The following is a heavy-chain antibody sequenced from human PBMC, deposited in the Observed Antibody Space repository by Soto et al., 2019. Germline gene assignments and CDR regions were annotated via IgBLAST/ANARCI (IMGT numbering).Heavy chain of an antibody. D-gene: IGHD6-13*01. CDR3: ARGLSRIAAAGPFDY. J-gene: IGHJ4*02. CDR2: ISSNGGST. Sequence: GGSLRLSCAASGFTFSSYAMHWFRQAPGKGLEYVSAISSNGGSTYYADSVKGRFTISRDNSKNTLYLQMGSLRAEDMAVYYCARGLSRIAAAGPFDYWGQGTLVTVSS. V-gene: IGHV3-64*02. CDR1: GFTFSSYA.